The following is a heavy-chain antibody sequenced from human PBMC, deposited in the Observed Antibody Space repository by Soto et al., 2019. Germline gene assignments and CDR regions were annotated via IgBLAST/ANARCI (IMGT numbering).Heavy chain of an antibody. CDR3: ARAGFGHGLDV. V-gene: IGHV3-72*01. CDR1: GFTSSDHY. J-gene: IGHJ6*02. CDR2: TANKRSRYTT. Sequence: PGGSLRVSCGVSGFTSSDHYMDWVRQAPGKGLEWVGRTANKRSRYTTEYAASVKGRFIISRDDSKNSVYLQMNSLKIEDTAVYYCARAGFGHGLDVWGQWTTVTVSS. D-gene: IGHD3-16*01.